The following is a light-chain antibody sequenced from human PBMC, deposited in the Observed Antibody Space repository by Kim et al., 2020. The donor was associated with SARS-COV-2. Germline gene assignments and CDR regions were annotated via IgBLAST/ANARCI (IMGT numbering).Light chain of an antibody. J-gene: IGLJ1*01. CDR3: SSYTSSSPP. CDR1: SSDVGGYNY. V-gene: IGLV2-14*03. Sequence: QSALTQHASVSGSPGQSITISCTGTSSDVGGYNYVSWYQQHPGKAPKLMIYDVSNRPSGVSNRFSGSKSGNTASLTISGLQAEDEADYYCSSYTSSSPPFGTGTKVTVL. CDR2: DVS.